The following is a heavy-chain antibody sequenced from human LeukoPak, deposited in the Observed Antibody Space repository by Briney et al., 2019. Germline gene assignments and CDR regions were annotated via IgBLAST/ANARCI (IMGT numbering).Heavy chain of an antibody. Sequence: PGGSLRLSCAASGFTFSSYAMSWVRQAPGKALEWVSAISGSGGSTYYADSVKGRFTISRDNSKNTLYLQMNSLKTEDTAVYYCTTDHYSSGWYWGDYMDVWGKGTTVTVSS. J-gene: IGHJ6*03. CDR2: ISGSGGST. CDR1: GFTFSSYA. CDR3: TTDHYSSGWYWGDYMDV. V-gene: IGHV3-23*01. D-gene: IGHD6-19*01.